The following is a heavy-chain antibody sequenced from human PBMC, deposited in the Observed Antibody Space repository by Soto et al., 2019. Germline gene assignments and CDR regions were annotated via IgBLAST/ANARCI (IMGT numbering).Heavy chain of an antibody. V-gene: IGHV3-30-3*01. CDR3: AGPGYCSGGSCYTSLQH. J-gene: IGHJ1*01. CDR2: ISYDGSNK. CDR1: GFTFSSYA. Sequence: GGSLRLSCAASGFTFSSYAMHWVRQAPGKGLEWVAVISYDGSNKYYADSVKGRFTISRDNSKNTLYLQMNSLRAEDTAVYYCAGPGYCSGGSCYTSLQHWGQGTLVTVSS. D-gene: IGHD2-15*01.